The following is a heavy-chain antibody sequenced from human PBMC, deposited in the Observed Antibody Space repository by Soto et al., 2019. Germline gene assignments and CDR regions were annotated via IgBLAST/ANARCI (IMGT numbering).Heavy chain of an antibody. CDR2: IYFSGST. D-gene: IGHD4-17*01. CDR3: ATGDAWEALLAY. Sequence: QVQLQESGPGLVKPSQTLSLTCTVSCASINSGGYYWSWIRQLPGKGLEWIGYIYFSGSTYYNPSLESRVTISLDTSQNQFSLKLNSVTAADTAVYYCATGDAWEALLAYWGQGTLVTVSS. V-gene: IGHV4-31*03. CDR1: CASINSGGYY. J-gene: IGHJ4*02.